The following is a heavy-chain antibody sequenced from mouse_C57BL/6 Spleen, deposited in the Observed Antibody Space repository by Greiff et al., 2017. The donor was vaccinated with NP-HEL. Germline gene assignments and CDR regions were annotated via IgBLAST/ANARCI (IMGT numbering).Heavy chain of an antibody. D-gene: IGHD1-1*01. Sequence: EVKLMESGGGLVKPGGSLKLSCAASGFTFSDYGMHWVRQAPEKGLEWVAYISSGSSTIYYADTVKGRFTISRDNAKNTLFLQMTSLRSEDTAMYYCARLGRDYWYFDVWGTGTTVTVSS. V-gene: IGHV5-17*01. CDR2: ISSGSSTI. CDR3: ARLGRDYWYFDV. CDR1: GFTFSDYG. J-gene: IGHJ1*03.